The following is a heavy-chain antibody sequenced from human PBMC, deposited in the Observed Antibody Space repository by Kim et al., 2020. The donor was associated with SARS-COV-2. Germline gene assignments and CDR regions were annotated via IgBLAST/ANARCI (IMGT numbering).Heavy chain of an antibody. J-gene: IGHJ4*02. Sequence: GESLKISCKGSGYSFTSYWISWVRQMPGKGLEWMGRIDPSDSYTNYSPSFQGHVTISADKSISTAYLQWSSLKASDTAMYYCARLGDRLRTPLYYYDSSGYYYSDYWGQGTLVTVSS. D-gene: IGHD3-22*01. CDR2: IDPSDSYT. CDR3: ARLGDRLRTPLYYYDSSGYYYSDY. V-gene: IGHV5-10-1*01. CDR1: GYSFTSYW.